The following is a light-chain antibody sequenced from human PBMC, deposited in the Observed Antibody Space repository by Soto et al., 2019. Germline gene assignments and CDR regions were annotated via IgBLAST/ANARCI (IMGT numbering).Light chain of an antibody. CDR3: QLSQQRSSWPPIA. CDR2: DAS. J-gene: IGKJ5*01. V-gene: IGKV3-11*01. Sequence: DIVLTQSPATLSLSPGNRLTLSCRANERISHSLAWYQQRPGQAPRILIYDASFRATGIPERFSGSGSGTDFTLSISSLEPEDFAVYYCQLSQQRSSWPPIAFGQGTRLDLK. CDR1: ERISHS.